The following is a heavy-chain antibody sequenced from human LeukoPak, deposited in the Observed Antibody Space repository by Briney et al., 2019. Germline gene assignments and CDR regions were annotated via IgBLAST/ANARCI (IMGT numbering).Heavy chain of an antibody. J-gene: IGHJ3*02. CDR3: ATSPSSGYYPDAFDI. CDR1: GGSISSGGYY. Sequence: SETLSLTCTVSGGSISSGGYYWNWIRQYPGKGLEWIGYIYYSGSTYYNPSLKSRVTISVDTSKNQFSLKLSSVTAADTAVYYCATSPSSGYYPDAFDIWGQGTMVTVSS. CDR2: IYYSGST. D-gene: IGHD3-22*01. V-gene: IGHV4-30-4*08.